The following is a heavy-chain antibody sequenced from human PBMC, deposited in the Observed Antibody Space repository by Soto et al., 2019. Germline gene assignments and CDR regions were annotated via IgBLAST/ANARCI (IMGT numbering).Heavy chain of an antibody. CDR3: ERDRLGFGDLDS. CDR1: GFTFNNHA. CDR2: VSSGGGAT. V-gene: IGHV3-23*04. Sequence: EVHLAESGGRLVQPGGSLRLSCAASGFTFNNHAMTWVRQAPGKGLEWVATVSSGGGATYYADSVKGRFTVSRANSKNTVALHMDSLRADDTARYYCERDRLGFGDLDSWGPGTLLTVSS. D-gene: IGHD3-10*01. J-gene: IGHJ4*02.